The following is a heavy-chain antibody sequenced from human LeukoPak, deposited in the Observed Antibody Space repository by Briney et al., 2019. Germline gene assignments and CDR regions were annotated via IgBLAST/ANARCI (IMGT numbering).Heavy chain of an antibody. Sequence: PGGSLRLSCAASGFVVSGNYMSWVRQTPGKGLEWISVTYSGGTTYYADSVKGRFTISRDDAGNTLGLQMNSLRVEDTAVYYCARAAGPSGHWGPGTLVIVSS. D-gene: IGHD6-19*01. J-gene: IGHJ4*02. CDR1: GFVVSGNY. V-gene: IGHV3-66*01. CDR2: TYSGGTT. CDR3: ARAAGPSGH.